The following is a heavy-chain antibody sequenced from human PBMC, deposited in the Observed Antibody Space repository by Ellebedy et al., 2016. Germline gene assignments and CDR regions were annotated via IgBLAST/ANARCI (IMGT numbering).Heavy chain of an antibody. V-gene: IGHV3-7*01. CDR2: INEDGTEK. D-gene: IGHD3-16*01. Sequence: GESLKISCEASGLSFNYYWMSWVRQAPVKGLEWVANINEDGTEKYYVDSVRGRFTISRDNAKNSLYLLMKNLTPEDTAIYYCATPTSGRGDYNYWGQGTLVTVSS. CDR1: GLSFNYYW. CDR3: ATPTSGRGDYNY. J-gene: IGHJ4*02.